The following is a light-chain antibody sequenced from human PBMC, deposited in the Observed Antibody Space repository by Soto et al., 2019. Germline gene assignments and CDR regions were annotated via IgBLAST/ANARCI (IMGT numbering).Light chain of an antibody. J-gene: IGLJ2*01. CDR1: SSNMGSNI. CDR2: SKD. Sequence: QSVLTQPPSASGTPGQRVTISCSGSSSNMGSNIVNWYQQLPGAAPKLLIYSKDQRPSGVPDRFSGCKSGTSASLAISGLQSEDEADYYCAAWDDSLNGVVFGGGTKLTVL. CDR3: AAWDDSLNGVV. V-gene: IGLV1-44*01.